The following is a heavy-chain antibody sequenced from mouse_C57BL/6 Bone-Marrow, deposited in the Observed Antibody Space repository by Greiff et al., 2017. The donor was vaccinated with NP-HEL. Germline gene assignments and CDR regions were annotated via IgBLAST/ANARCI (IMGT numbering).Heavy chain of an antibody. Sequence: EVKVEESGGGLVKPGGSLKLSCAASGFTFSSYAMSWVRQTPEKRLEWVATISDGGSYTYYPDNVKGRFTISRDNAKNNLYLQMSHLKSEDTAMYYCARDRDDYGFAYWGQGTLVTVSA. CDR2: ISDGGSYT. J-gene: IGHJ3*01. CDR1: GFTFSSYA. CDR3: ARDRDDYGFAY. V-gene: IGHV5-4*01. D-gene: IGHD2-4*01.